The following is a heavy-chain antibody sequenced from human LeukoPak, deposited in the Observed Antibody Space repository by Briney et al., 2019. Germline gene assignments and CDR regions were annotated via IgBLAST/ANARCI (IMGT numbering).Heavy chain of an antibody. J-gene: IGHJ4*02. V-gene: IGHV4-4*07. CDR2: IYTSGST. CDR1: GGSMSNYY. CDR3: ARDESEFDY. Sequence: SETLSLTCTVSGGSMSNYYWSWIRQPAGKGLEWIGRIYTSGSTNYNPSLKSRFTMSIDTSKNQFFLKLSSVTAADTAVYFCARDESEFDYWGQGTLVTVSS.